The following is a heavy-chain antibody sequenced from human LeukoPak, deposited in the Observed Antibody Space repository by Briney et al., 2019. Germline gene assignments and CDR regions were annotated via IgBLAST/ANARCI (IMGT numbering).Heavy chain of an antibody. CDR2: LTGSGGST. CDR3: AKDSGWILFDD. J-gene: IGHJ4*02. Sequence: GGSLRLSCAASGFTFSSYGMSWVRQAPGKGLEWVSGLTGSGGSTYYADSVKGRFTISRDNSKNTLSLEMNSLRAEDTAVYYCAKDSGWILFDDWGQGTLVTVSS. CDR1: GFTFSSYG. D-gene: IGHD2-2*03. V-gene: IGHV3-23*01.